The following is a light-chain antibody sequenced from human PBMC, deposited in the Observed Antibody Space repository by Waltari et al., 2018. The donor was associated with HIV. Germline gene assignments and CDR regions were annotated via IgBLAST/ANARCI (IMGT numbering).Light chain of an antibody. V-gene: IGLV1-44*01. J-gene: IGLJ2*01. Sequence: QSVLTQPPSASGTLGPAVTISCFGSSSNIGTNTVHWYQHLPGAAPKLIIFRNHQRPSGVPDRFSGSQSGTSAFLTITGLLPGDEATYYCAAWDASLHVVFGGGTQLTVL. CDR3: AAWDASLHVV. CDR2: RNH. CDR1: SSNIGTNT.